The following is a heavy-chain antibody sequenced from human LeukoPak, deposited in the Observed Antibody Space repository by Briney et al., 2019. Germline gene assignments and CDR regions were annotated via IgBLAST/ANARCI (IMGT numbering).Heavy chain of an antibody. CDR1: GGSISSYY. V-gene: IGHV4-59*01. CDR2: IYYSGST. J-gene: IGHJ4*02. D-gene: IGHD6-13*01. CDR3: ARAKQLSWGYYFDY. Sequence: SETLSLTCTASGGSISSYYWSWIRQPPGKGLEWIGYIYYSGSTNYNPSLKSRVTISVDTSTNQFSLKLSSVTAADTAVNFCARAKQLSWGYYFDYWGQGTLVTASS.